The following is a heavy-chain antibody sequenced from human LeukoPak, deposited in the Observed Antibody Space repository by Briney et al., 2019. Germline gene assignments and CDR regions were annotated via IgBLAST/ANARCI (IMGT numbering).Heavy chain of an antibody. Sequence: LSETLSLTCAVYGGSFSGYYWSWIRQPPGKGLEWIGEINHSGSTNYNPSLKSRVTISVDTSKNQFSLKLSSVTAADTAVYYCARGGYDFWSGYPYYYYGMDVWGQGTTVTVSS. J-gene: IGHJ6*02. CDR1: GGSFSGYY. V-gene: IGHV4-34*01. D-gene: IGHD3-3*01. CDR3: ARGGYDFWSGYPYYYYGMDV. CDR2: INHSGST.